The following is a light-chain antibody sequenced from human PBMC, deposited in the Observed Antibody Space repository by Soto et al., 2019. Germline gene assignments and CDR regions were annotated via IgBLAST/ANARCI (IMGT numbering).Light chain of an antibody. J-gene: IGLJ3*02. V-gene: IGLV1-44*01. CDR1: SSNIGSNT. CDR2: KNT. CDR3: AAWDDSLSGVL. Sequence: QSVLTQPPSASGTPGQRVIISCSGGSSNIGSNTVNWYQQLPGTAPKLLIYKNTQRPSGVPDRFSGAKSGTSASLAISGLQSEDEADYYCAAWDDSLSGVLFGGGTKLTVL.